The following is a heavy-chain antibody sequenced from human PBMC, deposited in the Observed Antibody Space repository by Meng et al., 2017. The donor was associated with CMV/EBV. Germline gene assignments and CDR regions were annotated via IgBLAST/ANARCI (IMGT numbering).Heavy chain of an antibody. CDR2: ISSSSSYI. J-gene: IGHJ4*02. CDR1: GFTFSSYS. D-gene: IGHD2-2*02. CDR3: ARGPGYCSSTSCYTNGYYFDY. Sequence: LSLTCAASGFTFSSYSMNWVRQAPGKGLEWVSSISSSSSYIYYADSVKGRFTISRDNAKNSLYLQMNSLRAEDTAVYYCARGPGYCSSTSCYTNGYYFDYWGQGTLVTVSS. V-gene: IGHV3-21*01.